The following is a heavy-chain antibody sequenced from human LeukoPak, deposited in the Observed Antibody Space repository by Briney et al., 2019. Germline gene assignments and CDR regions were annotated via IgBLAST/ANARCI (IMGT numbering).Heavy chain of an antibody. Sequence: ETLSLTCTVSGGSVRSSSYYWGWIRQPPGKGLEWVSSISSSSSYIYYADSVKGRFTISRDNAKNSLYLQMNSLRAEDTAVYYCARVAYDSSGYPFDYWGQGTLVTVSS. J-gene: IGHJ4*02. V-gene: IGHV3-21*01. CDR2: ISSSSSYI. D-gene: IGHD3-22*01. CDR3: ARVAYDSSGYPFDY. CDR1: GGSVRSSS.